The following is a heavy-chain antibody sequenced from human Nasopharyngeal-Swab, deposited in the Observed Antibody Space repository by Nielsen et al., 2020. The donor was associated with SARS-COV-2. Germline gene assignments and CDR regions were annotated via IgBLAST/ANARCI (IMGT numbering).Heavy chain of an antibody. CDR3: AKDLDYYDSSGYYYSHAFDI. D-gene: IGHD3-22*01. CDR2: ISGSGGST. V-gene: IGHV3-23*01. CDR1: GFTFSSYA. J-gene: IGHJ3*02. Sequence: GESLKISCAASGFTFSSYAMSRVRQAPGKGLEWVSAISGSGGSTYYADSVKGRFTISRDNSKNTLYLQMNSLRAEDTAVYYCAKDLDYYDSSGYYYSHAFDIWGQGTMVTVSS.